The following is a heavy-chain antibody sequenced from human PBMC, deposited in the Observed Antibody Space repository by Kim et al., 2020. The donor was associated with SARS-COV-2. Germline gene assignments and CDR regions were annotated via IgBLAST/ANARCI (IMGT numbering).Heavy chain of an antibody. V-gene: IGHV4-31*03. J-gene: IGHJ5*02. CDR2: IYYSGST. CDR3: ARDPSGYDSNWFDP. CDR1: GGSISSGGYY. D-gene: IGHD5-12*01. Sequence: SETLSRTCTVSGGSISSGGYYWSWIRQHPGKGLEWIGYIYYSGSTYDNPSLKSRVTISVDTSKNQFSLKLSSVTAADTAVYYCARDPSGYDSNWFDPWGQGTLLTVSS.